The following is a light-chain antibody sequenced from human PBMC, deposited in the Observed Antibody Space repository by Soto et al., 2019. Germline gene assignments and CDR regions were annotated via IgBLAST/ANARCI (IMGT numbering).Light chain of an antibody. J-gene: IGLJ1*01. CDR2: DVN. CDR1: SGDVGGYNY. V-gene: IGLV2-8*01. Sequence: QSALTQPPSASGSPGQSVTISCTGTSGDVGGYNYVSWYQQHPGKAPKLMIYDVNKRPSGVPDRFSGSKSGNTASLTVSGLQAEDEADYYCCSHAGSNNPVVFGTGTKLTVL. CDR3: CSHAGSNNPVV.